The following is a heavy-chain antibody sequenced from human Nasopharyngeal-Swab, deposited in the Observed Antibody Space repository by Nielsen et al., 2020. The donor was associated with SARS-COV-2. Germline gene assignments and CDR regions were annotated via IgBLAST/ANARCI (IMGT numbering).Heavy chain of an antibody. CDR2: ISSGTTK. J-gene: IGHJ3*02. CDR3: ARSPDVFDI. Sequence: WIRQPPGKGPEWVSNISSGTTKYYADSVKGRFTISRDNAKNSLFLQMNSLRAEDTAVYYCARSPDVFDIWGQGTMVTVSS. V-gene: IGHV3-11*04.